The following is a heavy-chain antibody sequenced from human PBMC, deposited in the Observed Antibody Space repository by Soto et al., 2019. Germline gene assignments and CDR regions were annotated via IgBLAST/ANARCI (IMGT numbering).Heavy chain of an antibody. V-gene: IGHV4-4*02. CDR3: ASKFGELLADAFDI. CDR1: CDSISSRNW. D-gene: IGHD3-10*01. J-gene: IGHJ3*02. CDR2: IYHSGST. Sequence: LSLTCAVPCDSISSRNWWSWVRQPPGKGLEWIGEIYHSGSTNYNPSLKSRVTISVDKSKNQFSLRLTSVTASDTAVYYCASKFGELLADAFDIWGQGTMVT.